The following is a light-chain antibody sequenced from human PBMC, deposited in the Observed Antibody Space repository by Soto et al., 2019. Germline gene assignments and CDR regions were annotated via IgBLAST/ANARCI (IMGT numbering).Light chain of an antibody. CDR3: QESYSFLWGT. Sequence: DIQMTQSPSSLSASVGDRVTITCRTSQSINTYLNWYQQKPGKAPKLLIYGASSLQSGVPLRFSGSGSGTDFTLTITTLRPEDFATYYCQESYSFLWGTCGQGTKVEIK. V-gene: IGKV1-39*01. CDR1: QSINTY. CDR2: GAS. J-gene: IGKJ1*01.